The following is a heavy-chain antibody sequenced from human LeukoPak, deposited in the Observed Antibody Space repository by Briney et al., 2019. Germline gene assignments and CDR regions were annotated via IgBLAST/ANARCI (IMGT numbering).Heavy chain of an antibody. D-gene: IGHD1-26*01. CDR2: IYNSGST. Sequence: SETLSLTCTVSGGSISIYYWSWIRQPPGRGLEWIGYIYNSGSTYYNPSLKSRVTISVDTSKNQFSLRLSSVTAADAAVYYCVRDRELNYWGQGTLVTVSS. J-gene: IGHJ4*02. CDR3: VRDRELNY. CDR1: GGSISIYY. V-gene: IGHV4-59*01.